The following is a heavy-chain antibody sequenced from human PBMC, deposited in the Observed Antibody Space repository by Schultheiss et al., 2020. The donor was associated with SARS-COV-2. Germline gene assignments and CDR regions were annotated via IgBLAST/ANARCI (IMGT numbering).Heavy chain of an antibody. V-gene: IGHV4-39*01. J-gene: IGHJ4*02. CDR3: ARHVREVIAAADYFDY. Sequence: SETLSLTCTVSGGSISSGSYYWGWIRQPPGKGLEWIGSIYYSGSTYYNPSLKSRVTISVDTSKNQFSLKLSSVTAADTAVYYCARHVREVIAAADYFDYWGQGTLVTVSS. CDR1: GGSISSGSYY. D-gene: IGHD6-13*01. CDR2: IYYSGST.